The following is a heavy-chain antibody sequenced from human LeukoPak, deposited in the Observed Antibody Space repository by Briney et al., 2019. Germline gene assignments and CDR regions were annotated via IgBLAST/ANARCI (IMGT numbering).Heavy chain of an antibody. CDR3: ARSEV. V-gene: IGHV3-23*01. CDR2: ISGSGAGT. Sequence: GGSLRLSCSASGFTFSSDAMSWVRQAPGKGLEWVSAISGSGAGTHYADSVKGRFTISRDNAKNTLYLQMNSLRAEDTAVYYCARSEVWGQGTLVTVSS. CDR1: GFTFSSDA. J-gene: IGHJ4*02.